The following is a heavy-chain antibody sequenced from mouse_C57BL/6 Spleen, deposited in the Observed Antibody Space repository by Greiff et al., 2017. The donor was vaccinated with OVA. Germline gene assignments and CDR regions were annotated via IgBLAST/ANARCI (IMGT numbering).Heavy chain of an antibody. V-gene: IGHV3-6*01. CDR2: ISYDGSN. CDR3: AREGI. Sequence: DVQLQESGPGLVKPSQSLSLTCSVTGYSITSGYYWNWIRQFPGNKLEWMGYISYDGSNNYNPSLKNRISITRDTSKNQFFLKLNSVTTEDTATYYCAREGIWGQGTLVTVSA. J-gene: IGHJ3*01. CDR1: GYSITSGYY.